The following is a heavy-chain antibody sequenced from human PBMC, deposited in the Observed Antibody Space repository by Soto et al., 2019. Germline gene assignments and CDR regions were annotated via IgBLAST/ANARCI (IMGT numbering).Heavy chain of an antibody. CDR3: ARSRGDPTLAFEI. D-gene: IGHD2-21*01. CDR2: IYYSGST. V-gene: IGHV4-61*01. CDR1: DGSVSSGSYY. J-gene: IGHJ3*02. Sequence: QVQLQESGPGLVKPSETLSLTCTVSDGSVSSGSYYWNWIRQPPGKGLEWIGFIYYSGSTHYYPSLQGRVTICIDTSRNQVSLRLSSVTAADTAIYFFARSRGDPTLAFEIWGQGTMVTVSS.